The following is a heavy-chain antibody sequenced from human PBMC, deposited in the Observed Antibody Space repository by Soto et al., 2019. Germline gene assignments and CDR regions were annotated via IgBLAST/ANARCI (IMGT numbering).Heavy chain of an antibody. CDR3: ARDWPRRYSSGWYKTFDY. V-gene: IGHV3-7*01. Sequence: GGSLRLSCAASGFTFSSYWMSWVRQAPGKGLEWVANIKQDGSEKYYVDSVKGRFTISRDNAKNSLYLQMNSLRAEDTAVYYCARDWPRRYSSGWYKTFDYWGQGTLVTVSS. CDR2: IKQDGSEK. D-gene: IGHD6-19*01. J-gene: IGHJ4*02. CDR1: GFTFSSYW.